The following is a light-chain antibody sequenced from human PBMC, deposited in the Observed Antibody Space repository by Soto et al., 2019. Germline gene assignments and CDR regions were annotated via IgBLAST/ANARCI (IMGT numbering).Light chain of an antibody. CDR3: QKYDSAPLT. CDR1: QGISRS. J-gene: IGKJ4*01. V-gene: IGKV1-27*01. Sequence: DVHMTQSPSSLSASVGDRVTITCRASQGISRSLAWYQQKPGKAPKLLIYAASTLRSGVPSRFSGSGSGTDFTLTISSLQPEDVAIYYCQKYDSAPLTFGGGTKVEIK. CDR2: AAS.